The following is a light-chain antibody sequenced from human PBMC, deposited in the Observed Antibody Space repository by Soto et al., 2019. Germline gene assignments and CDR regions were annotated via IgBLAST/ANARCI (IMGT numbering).Light chain of an antibody. V-gene: IGLV2-14*03. CDR1: SSDIGDYNY. J-gene: IGLJ2*01. Sequence: QSALTQPASVSASPGQSITISCTGTSSDIGDYNYVSWYQQRPGEAPKLILYEVENRPSGISDRFSGSKSGNTASLTISGLRNEDEADYYCSSYTSTVTLVVFGGGTKLTVL. CDR2: EVE. CDR3: SSYTSTVTLVV.